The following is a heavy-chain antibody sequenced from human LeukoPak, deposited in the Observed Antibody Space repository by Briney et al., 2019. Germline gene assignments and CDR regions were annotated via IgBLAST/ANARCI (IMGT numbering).Heavy chain of an antibody. Sequence: ASVKVSCKASGYTFTGYYLHWVRQAPGQGLEWVGRINPNSAGTNYAQKFQGRITMTRDTSISTAYMELNKLTFDETAVYYCARKDLSGYSSLDYWGQGTLVTVSS. CDR2: INPNSAGT. J-gene: IGHJ4*02. CDR1: GYTFTGYY. D-gene: IGHD5-18*01. CDR3: ARKDLSGYSSLDY. V-gene: IGHV1-2*06.